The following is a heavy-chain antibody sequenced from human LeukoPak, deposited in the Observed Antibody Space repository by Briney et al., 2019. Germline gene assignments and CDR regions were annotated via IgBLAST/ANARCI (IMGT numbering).Heavy chain of an antibody. CDR2: ISGSGGST. Sequence: PGGSLRLSCAASGFTFSSYAMSWVRQAPGKGLEWVSAISGSGGSTYYADSVKGRFTISRDNSKNTLYLQMNSLRAEDTAVYYCARDAGFSQGMIVVVITYYFDYWGQGTLVTVSS. V-gene: IGHV3-23*01. CDR1: GFTFSSYA. D-gene: IGHD3-22*01. J-gene: IGHJ4*02. CDR3: ARDAGFSQGMIVVVITYYFDY.